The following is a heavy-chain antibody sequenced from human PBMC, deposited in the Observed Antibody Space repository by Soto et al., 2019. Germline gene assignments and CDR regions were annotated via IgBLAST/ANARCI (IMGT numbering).Heavy chain of an antibody. CDR3: ATASGAYSYDRAY. Sequence: TLSLTCPASGDSINSGDYFWTWIRQNPGKGLEWIGYIYYSGATYCNPSLRSRVAISLDKSKNEFSLKLRSVTAADTAVYYCATASGAYSYDRAYWGQGTLVTVYS. CDR1: GDSINSGDYF. CDR2: IYYSGAT. D-gene: IGHD3-22*01. J-gene: IGHJ4*02. V-gene: IGHV4-31*03.